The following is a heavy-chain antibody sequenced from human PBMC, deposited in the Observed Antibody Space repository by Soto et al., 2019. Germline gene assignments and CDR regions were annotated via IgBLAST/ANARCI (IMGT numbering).Heavy chain of an antibody. CDR1: GGSITSPSYY. J-gene: IGHJ4*02. CDR2: IYYSGNT. D-gene: IGHD5-12*01. Sequence: QLQLQESGPGLVKPSETLSLTCAVSGGSITSPSYYWGWIRQPPGNGLDWIGNIYYSGNTYYNVSLKGRVTISVDTSKNDFSLKLTSVTAADTAIYYCARMEIGRMVAIDYWGQGTLVTVSS. V-gene: IGHV4-39*02. CDR3: ARMEIGRMVAIDY.